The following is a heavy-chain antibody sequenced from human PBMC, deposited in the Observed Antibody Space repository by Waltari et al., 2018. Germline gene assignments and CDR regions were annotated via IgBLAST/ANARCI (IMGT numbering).Heavy chain of an antibody. J-gene: IGHJ4*02. CDR3: AGAYGSGIDY. V-gene: IGHV4-38-2*01. D-gene: IGHD3-10*01. CDR1: GYSISSGYY. CDR2: IYHSGST. Sequence: QVQLQESGPGLVKPSETLSLTCAVSGYSISSGYYWGWIRQPPGKGLEWIGSIYHSGSTYYNPSLKSRVTISVDTSKNQFSLKLSSVTAADTAVYYCAGAYGSGIDYWGQGTLVTVSS.